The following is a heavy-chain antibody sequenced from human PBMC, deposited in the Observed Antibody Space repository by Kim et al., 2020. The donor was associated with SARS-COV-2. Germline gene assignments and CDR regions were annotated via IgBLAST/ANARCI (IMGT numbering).Heavy chain of an antibody. V-gene: IGHV1-69*06. CDR3: ARVPKPMVRGVHVGYYFDY. D-gene: IGHD3-10*01. J-gene: IGHJ4*02. Sequence: SVKVSCKASGGTFSSYAISWVRQAPGQGLEWMGGIIPIFGTANYAQKFQGRVTITADKSTSTAYMELSSLRSEDTAVYYCARVPKPMVRGVHVGYYFDYWGQGTLVTVSS. CDR1: GGTFSSYA. CDR2: IIPIFGTA.